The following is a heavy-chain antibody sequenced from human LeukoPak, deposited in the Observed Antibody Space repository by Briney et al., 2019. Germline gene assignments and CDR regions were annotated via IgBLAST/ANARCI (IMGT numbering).Heavy chain of an antibody. CDR3: ASWTRQQLSHAEYFQH. D-gene: IGHD6-13*01. V-gene: IGHV3-7*01. J-gene: IGHJ1*01. CDR2: IKQDGSEK. CDR1: GFTFSSYW. Sequence: GGSLRLSCAASGFTFSSYWMSRVRQAPGKGLEWVANIKQDGSEKYYVDSVKGRFTISRDNAKNSLYLQMNSLRAEDTAVYYCASWTRQQLSHAEYFQHWGQGTLVTVSS.